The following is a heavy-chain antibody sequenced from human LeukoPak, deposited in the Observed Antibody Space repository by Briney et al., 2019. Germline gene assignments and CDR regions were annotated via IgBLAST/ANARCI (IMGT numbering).Heavy chain of an antibody. D-gene: IGHD3-16*02. Sequence: ASVKVSCKASGDTFTNYAISWVRQAPGQGLEWVGGIIPVFGTVKYAQKLQGRVTITTDESTSTVYMELSSLRSEDTAVYYCARIAITFGGVIVIPFDYWGQGTLVTVSS. CDR2: IIPVFGTV. V-gene: IGHV1-69*05. CDR3: ARIAITFGGVIVIPFDY. J-gene: IGHJ4*02. CDR1: GDTFTNYA.